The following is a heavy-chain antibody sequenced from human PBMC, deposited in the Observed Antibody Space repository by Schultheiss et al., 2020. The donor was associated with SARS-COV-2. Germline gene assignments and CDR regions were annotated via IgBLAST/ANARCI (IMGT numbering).Heavy chain of an antibody. CDR3: AKDIGGGTGPTSWH. CDR2: ISYDGSNK. CDR1: GFTFSSYG. V-gene: IGHV3-30*18. D-gene: IGHD1-1*01. J-gene: IGHJ4*02. Sequence: GGSLRLSCAASGFTFSSYGMHWVRQAPGKGLEWVAVISYDGSNKYYADSVKGRFTISRDNAKNSLYLQMNSLRAEDTALYYCAKDIGGGTGPTSWHWGQGTLVTVSS.